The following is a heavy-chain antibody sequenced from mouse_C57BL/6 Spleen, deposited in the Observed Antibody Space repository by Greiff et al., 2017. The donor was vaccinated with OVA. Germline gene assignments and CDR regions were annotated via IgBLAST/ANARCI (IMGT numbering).Heavy chain of an antibody. CDR3: ARTPITTVVATDWYFDV. V-gene: IGHV1-50*01. CDR2: IDPSDSYT. Sequence: QVQLQQPGAELVKPGASVKLSCKASGYTFTSYWMQWVKQRPGQGLEWIGEIDPSDSYTNYNPKFKGKATLTVDTSSSTAYMQLSSLTSEDSAVYYCARTPITTVVATDWYFDVWGTGTTVTVSS. J-gene: IGHJ1*03. CDR1: GYTFTSYW. D-gene: IGHD1-1*01.